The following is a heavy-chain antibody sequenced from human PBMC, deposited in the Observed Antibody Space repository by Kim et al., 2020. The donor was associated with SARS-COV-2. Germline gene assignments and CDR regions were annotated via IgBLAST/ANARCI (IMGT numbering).Heavy chain of an antibody. J-gene: IGHJ4*02. V-gene: IGHV3-48*01. CDR3: ASLVASVDY. CDR2: ISSSSSTI. CDR1: GFTFSSYS. Sequence: LSLTCAASGFTFSSYSMNWVRQAPGKGLEWVSYISSSSSTIYYADSVKGRFTISRDNAKNSLYLQMNSLRAEDTAVYYCASLVASVDYWGQGTLVTV. D-gene: IGHD2-15*01.